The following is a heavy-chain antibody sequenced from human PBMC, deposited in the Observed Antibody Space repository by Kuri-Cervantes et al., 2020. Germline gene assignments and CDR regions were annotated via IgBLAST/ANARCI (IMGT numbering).Heavy chain of an antibody. CDR3: ARGGAFWYY. CDR2: IGPGSDV. V-gene: IGHV3-21*01. J-gene: IGHJ4*02. CDR1: GFSFSAHS. Sequence: GESLKISCAASGFSFSAHSMNWVRQAPGKGLEWVSSIGPGSDVYYADSLRGRFTISRDNAKNSLYLQMNSLRVEDTAVYYCARGGAFWYYWGQGTLVTVSS. D-gene: IGHD3-10*01.